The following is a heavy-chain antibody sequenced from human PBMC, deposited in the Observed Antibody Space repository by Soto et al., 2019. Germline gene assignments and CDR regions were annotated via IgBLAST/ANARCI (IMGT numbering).Heavy chain of an antibody. J-gene: IGHJ6*02. CDR2: ISSSSSYI. CDR3: AREGYYYYGMDV. Sequence: EVQLVESGGGLVKPGGSLRLSCAASGFTFSSYSMNWVRQAPGKGLEWVSSISSSSSYIYYADSVKGRFTISSDNAKNSLYLQMNSLRAEDTAVYYCAREGYYYYGMDVWGQGTTVTVSS. CDR1: GFTFSSYS. V-gene: IGHV3-21*01.